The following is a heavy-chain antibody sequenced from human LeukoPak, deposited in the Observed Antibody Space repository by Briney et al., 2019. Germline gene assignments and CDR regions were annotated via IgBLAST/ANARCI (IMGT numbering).Heavy chain of an antibody. CDR1: GGTFSSYA. D-gene: IGHD3-22*01. J-gene: IGHJ4*02. CDR3: ARDQSLITMIVVVPTPDY. Sequence: ASVKVSCKASGGTFSSYAMNWVRQAPGQGLEWMGWINTNTGNPTYSQGFTGRFVFSLDTSVSTAYLQFSSLKAEDTAVYYCARDQSLITMIVVVPTPDYWGQGTLVTVSS. CDR2: INTNTGNP. V-gene: IGHV7-4-1*02.